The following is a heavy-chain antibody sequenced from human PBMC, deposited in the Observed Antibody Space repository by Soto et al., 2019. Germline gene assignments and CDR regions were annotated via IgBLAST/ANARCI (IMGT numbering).Heavy chain of an antibody. Sequence: QVQLAQSGAEVKKAGASVKVSCKASGYTFTSNYMHWVRQAPGQGLEWMGIIDPTDGSTTYAQKFQGRVTMTGDTSTSTVYMELGSLRFNDTAVYYCARSYHYDSSGFYYWGQGTLVTVSS. D-gene: IGHD3-22*01. V-gene: IGHV1-46*01. CDR1: GYTFTSNY. CDR2: IDPTDGST. CDR3: ARSYHYDSSGFYY. J-gene: IGHJ4*02.